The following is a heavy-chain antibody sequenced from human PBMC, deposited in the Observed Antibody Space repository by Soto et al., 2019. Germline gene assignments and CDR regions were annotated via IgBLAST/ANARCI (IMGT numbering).Heavy chain of an antibody. Sequence: QVQLVQSGAEVKKPGASVKVSCKASGYTFTSYDINWVRQATGQGLEWMGWMNPNSGNTGYAQKFQGRVTMTRNTSISTAYMELSSLRSEDTAVYYCARGRNSGYYISSPHYGMDVCGQGTTVTVSS. J-gene: IGHJ6*02. CDR1: GYTFTSYD. D-gene: IGHD3-22*01. CDR2: MNPNSGNT. CDR3: ARGRNSGYYISSPHYGMDV. V-gene: IGHV1-8*01.